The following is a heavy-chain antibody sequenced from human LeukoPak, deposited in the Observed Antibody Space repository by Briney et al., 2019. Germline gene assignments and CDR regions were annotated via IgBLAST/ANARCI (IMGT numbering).Heavy chain of an antibody. CDR2: ISNSSRCI. V-gene: IGHV3-21*01. CDR1: GCTFSSYS. D-gene: IGHD3-10*01. J-gene: IGHJ4*02. CDR3: AREPLSPGFDY. Sequence: GGSLRLSCAASGCTFSSYSMNWVRRAPGKGREGGSSISNSSRCIYYADSVKGRFTISRDNAKNSLCLQMNRLRAEDTAVYYCAREPLSPGFDYWGQGTLVTVSS.